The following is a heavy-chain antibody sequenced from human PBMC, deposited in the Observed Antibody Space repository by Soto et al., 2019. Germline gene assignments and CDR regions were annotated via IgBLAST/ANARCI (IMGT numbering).Heavy chain of an antibody. CDR2: IRGFSPYT. D-gene: IGHD2-15*01. CDR1: GFTFRAYT. V-gene: IGHV3-21*01. J-gene: IGHJ6*02. Sequence: GALRLSCVASGFTFRAYTMNWVRQAPGKGLEWVSGIRGFSPYTFYAESVKGRFTISRDNAKNSLYLQMNSLGVEDTAVSYCARDRGYDAHDYYYNAMDVWGQGTTVTVSS. CDR3: ARDRGYDAHDYYYNAMDV.